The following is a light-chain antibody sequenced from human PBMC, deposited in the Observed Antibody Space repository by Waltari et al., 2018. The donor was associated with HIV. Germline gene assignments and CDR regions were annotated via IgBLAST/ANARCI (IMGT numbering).Light chain of an antibody. CDR3: SSYAGSNNVV. J-gene: IGLJ2*01. CDR2: EVS. Sequence: QSALTQPPSASGSPGPSVTISCTGTSSDVGGYTSVSWYQQHPGKAPQVMIYEVSKRPSGVPDRFSGSKSGNTASLTVSGLQAEDEADYYCSSYAGSNNVVFGGGTKLTVL. V-gene: IGLV2-8*01. CDR1: SSDVGGYTS.